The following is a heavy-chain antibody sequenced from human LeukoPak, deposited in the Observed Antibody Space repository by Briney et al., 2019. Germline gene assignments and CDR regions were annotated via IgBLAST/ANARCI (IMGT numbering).Heavy chain of an antibody. CDR3: ARVREWEEISGAVPDYFDY. J-gene: IGHJ4*02. V-gene: IGHV1-2*02. D-gene: IGHD1-26*01. CDR1: GYTFTGYY. Sequence: TSVKVSCKASGYTFTGYYIHWVRQAPEQGLEWMGSIKPNSGATNYAQKFQGRVTMTRDTSINTAYMELSSLTSDDTAVYYCARVREWEEISGAVPDYFDYWGQGTLVTVSS. CDR2: IKPNSGAT.